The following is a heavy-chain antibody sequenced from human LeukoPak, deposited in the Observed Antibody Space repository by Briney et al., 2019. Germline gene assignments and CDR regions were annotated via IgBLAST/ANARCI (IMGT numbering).Heavy chain of an antibody. Sequence: GGSLRLSCAASGFTFNNYAMSCVRQAPGKGLECFSTISNSYNTYYADSVNGRFTISRDNSKNMLYLQMDSLRADDTAIYYCAKRAGQQLTYWYIDLWGRGTLVSVSS. V-gene: IGHV3-23*01. J-gene: IGHJ2*01. CDR3: AKRAGQQLTYWYIDL. CDR2: ISNSYNT. CDR1: GFTFNNYA. D-gene: IGHD6-13*01.